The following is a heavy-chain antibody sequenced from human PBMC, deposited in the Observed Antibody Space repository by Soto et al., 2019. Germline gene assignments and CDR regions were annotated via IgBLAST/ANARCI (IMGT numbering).Heavy chain of an antibody. J-gene: IGHJ6*02. CDR3: TPSSSGWSYYYYGMDV. D-gene: IGHD6-19*01. V-gene: IGHV3-15*07. Sequence: PGGSLRLSCAASGFTFSNAWMNWVRQAPGKGLEWVGRIKSKTDGGTTDYAAPVKGRFTISRDDSKNTLYLQMNSLKTEDTAVYYCTPSSSGWSYYYYGMDVWGQGTTVTVSS. CDR1: GFTFSNAW. CDR2: IKSKTDGGTT.